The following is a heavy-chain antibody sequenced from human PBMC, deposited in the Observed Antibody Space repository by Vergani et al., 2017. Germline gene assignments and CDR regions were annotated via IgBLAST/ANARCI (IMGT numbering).Heavy chain of an antibody. CDR1: GFIFSSHG. CDR2: IRYDGSRR. V-gene: IGHV3-30*02. D-gene: IGHD6-13*01. Sequence: QVQLVEWGGGVVQPGGSLRLSCTASGFIFSSHGMHWVRQAPGKGLEWVAFIRYDGSRRDYGESVKGRFTISRDNSKNTLYLQMNSLRAEDTAVYYCAKHQQQLPIYWYFDLWGRGTLVTVSS. J-gene: IGHJ2*01. CDR3: AKHQQQLPIYWYFDL.